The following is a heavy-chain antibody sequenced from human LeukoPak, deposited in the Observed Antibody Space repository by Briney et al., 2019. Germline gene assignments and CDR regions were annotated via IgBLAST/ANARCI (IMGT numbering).Heavy chain of an antibody. CDR2: ISWNSGSI. J-gene: IGHJ4*02. V-gene: IGHV3-9*01. D-gene: IGHD3-22*01. CDR1: GFTFDDYA. CDR3: AKDPTYDSSGSFDY. Sequence: GGSLRLSCAASGFTFDDYAMHWVRQAPGKGLEWVSGISWNSGSIGYADSVKGRFTISRDNAKNSLYLQMNSLRAEDTALYYCAKDPTYDSSGSFDYWGPGTLVTVSS.